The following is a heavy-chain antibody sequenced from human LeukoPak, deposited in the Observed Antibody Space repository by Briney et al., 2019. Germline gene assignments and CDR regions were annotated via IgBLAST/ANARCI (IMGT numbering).Heavy chain of an antibody. CDR3: AKDLNSGGYYIDYYYGMDV. CDR2: LTVNGNSR. D-gene: IGHD1-26*01. V-gene: IGHV3-23*01. J-gene: IGHJ6*02. CDR1: GLTFSSYT. Sequence: GGSLRLSCAASGLTFSSYTMSWVRQAPGEGLEWVSSLTVNGNSRHYADSVKGRFTISSDNSKNTLYLQMNSLRAEDTAIYYCAKDLNSGGYYIDYYYGMDVWGQGTTVTVSS.